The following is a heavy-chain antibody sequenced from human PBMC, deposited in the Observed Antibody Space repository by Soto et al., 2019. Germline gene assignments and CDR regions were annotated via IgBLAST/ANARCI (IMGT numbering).Heavy chain of an antibody. CDR1: GFSVTGNY. Sequence: GGSLRLSCAASGFSVTGNYMSWVRQAPGKGLEWVSVIYGGDYTYYADSVKGRFTISRDNSENTLSLQMNSLRAEDTAVYYCARAVSSTWYHGLDYWGQGTLVTVSS. CDR2: IYGGDYT. CDR3: ARAVSSTWYHGLDY. V-gene: IGHV3-53*05. J-gene: IGHJ4*02. D-gene: IGHD6-13*01.